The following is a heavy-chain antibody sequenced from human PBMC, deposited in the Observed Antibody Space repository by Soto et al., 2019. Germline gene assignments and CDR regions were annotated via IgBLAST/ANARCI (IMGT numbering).Heavy chain of an antibody. J-gene: IGHJ6*02. D-gene: IGHD3-10*01. Sequence: PGESLKISCKGSGYSFTSYWIGWVRQTPGKGLEWMGIIYPGDSDTRYSPSFQGQVTISADKSISTAYLQWSSLKASDTAMYYCARLGGVTMVRGVIPAYYYYGMDVWGQGTTVTVS. CDR3: ARLGGVTMVRGVIPAYYYYGMDV. V-gene: IGHV5-51*01. CDR1: GYSFTSYW. CDR2: IYPGDSDT.